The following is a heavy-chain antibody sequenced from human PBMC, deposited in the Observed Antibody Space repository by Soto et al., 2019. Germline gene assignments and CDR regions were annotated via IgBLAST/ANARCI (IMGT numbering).Heavy chain of an antibody. V-gene: IGHV3-30*03. Sequence: QVHLVESGGGVVQPGGPLRLSCAASGFTINRNDMYWVRQAPGKGLEWVAVMSFDGNHQRDADSVKGRFTISRDNSKNTLSLEMTSLRRDDTAVYYCASCERFPRVGVDYYALDVWGQGTTVIVSS. CDR2: MSFDGNHQ. J-gene: IGHJ6*02. CDR1: GFTINRND. CDR3: ASCERFPRVGVDYYALDV. D-gene: IGHD3-3*01.